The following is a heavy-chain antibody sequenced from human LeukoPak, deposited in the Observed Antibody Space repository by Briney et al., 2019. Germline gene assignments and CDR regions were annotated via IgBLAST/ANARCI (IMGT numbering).Heavy chain of an antibody. J-gene: IGHJ4*02. D-gene: IGHD6-13*01. CDR1: GGSFSGYY. Sequence: PSETLSLTCAVYGGSFSGYYWSCIRQPPGKGLEWIGEINHSGSTNYNPSLKSRVTISVDTSKNQFSLNLRSVTPEDTAVYYCARNLIPEQLVLNFWGQGTLVTVSS. CDR2: INHSGST. V-gene: IGHV4-34*01. CDR3: ARNLIPEQLVLNF.